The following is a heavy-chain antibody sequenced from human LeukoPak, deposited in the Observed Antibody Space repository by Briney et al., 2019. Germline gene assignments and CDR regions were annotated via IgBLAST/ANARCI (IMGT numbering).Heavy chain of an antibody. J-gene: IGHJ4*02. CDR1: GFTVSSNY. CDR3: ARDDGSGSYYSDY. D-gene: IGHD3-10*01. Sequence: GGSLRLSCAASGFTVSSNYMSWVRQAPGKGLEWVSVLYRSGNAYYADSVMGRFTISRDNSKNTLYLHMNSLRAEDTAVYYCARDDGSGSYYSDYWGQGTLVTVSS. V-gene: IGHV3-53*01. CDR2: LYRSGNA.